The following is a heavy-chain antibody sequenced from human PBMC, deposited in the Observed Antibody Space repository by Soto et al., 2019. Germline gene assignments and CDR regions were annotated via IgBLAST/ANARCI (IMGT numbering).Heavy chain of an antibody. D-gene: IGHD3-10*01. CDR2: INAGNGNT. Sequence: WASVKVSCKASGYTFTSYAMHWVRQAPGQRLEWMGWINAGNGNTKYSQKFQGRVTITRDTSASTAYMELSSLRSEDTAVYYCAREGYGSGSRTRVIGHNWFDPWGQGTLVTVSS. CDR1: GYTFTSYA. J-gene: IGHJ5*02. CDR3: AREGYGSGSRTRVIGHNWFDP. V-gene: IGHV1-3*01.